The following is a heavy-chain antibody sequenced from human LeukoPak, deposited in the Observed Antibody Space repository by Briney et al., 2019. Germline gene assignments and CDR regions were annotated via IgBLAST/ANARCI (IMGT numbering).Heavy chain of an antibody. D-gene: IGHD3-10*01. V-gene: IGHV4-34*01. J-gene: IGHJ4*02. Sequence: PSETLSLTCVGDGGSLRDHFWSWIRQPPGKTLEWIGEVNYWGNTNYSPSLKSRVTISIDTSTKQISLRLNSVSAADTAVYYCARDCYYGSGSYCYWGQGTLVSASP. CDR3: ARDCYYGSGSYCY. CDR2: VNYWGNT. CDR1: GGSLRDHF.